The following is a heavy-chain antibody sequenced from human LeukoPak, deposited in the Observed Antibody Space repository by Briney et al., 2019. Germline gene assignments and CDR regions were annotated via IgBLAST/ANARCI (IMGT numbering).Heavy chain of an antibody. CDR2: IIPILGIA. CDR1: GGTFSSYT. Sequence: SVKVSCKASGGTFSSYTISWVRQPPGQGLELMGRIIPILGIANYAQKFQSRVTITADKSTSTAYMELSSLRSEDTAVYYCARVTGFGELFPYNWFDPWGQGTLVTVSS. V-gene: IGHV1-69*02. CDR3: ARVTGFGELFPYNWFDP. D-gene: IGHD3-10*01. J-gene: IGHJ5*02.